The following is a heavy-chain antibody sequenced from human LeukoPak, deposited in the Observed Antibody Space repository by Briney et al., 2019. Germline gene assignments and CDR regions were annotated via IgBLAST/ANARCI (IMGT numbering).Heavy chain of an antibody. CDR2: ISSTGTTI. CDR3: ARDFGYSSRWFFDL. Sequence: GGSLRLSCAGSGFTFSRSEMNGVRQAPGKGLEWISYISSTGTTIYYADTVQGRFTISRDNAKNSLYLQMNSLRAEDTAIYHCARDFGYSSRWFFDLWGRGTLVTVSS. D-gene: IGHD4-11*01. CDR1: GFTFSRSE. V-gene: IGHV3-48*03. J-gene: IGHJ2*01.